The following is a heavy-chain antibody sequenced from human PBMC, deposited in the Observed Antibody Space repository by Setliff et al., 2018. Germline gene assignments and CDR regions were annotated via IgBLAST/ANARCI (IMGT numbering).Heavy chain of an antibody. CDR3: ARSETCHSTHCSPYDY. CDR1: GFSFTTYT. CDR2: IDTSSTWI. V-gene: IGHV3-21*01. J-gene: IGHJ4*02. D-gene: IGHD2-2*01. Sequence: PGGSLRLSCAASGFSFTTYTMNWIRQAPGQGLEWVSSIDTSSTWIYYADSVKGRFTISRDNAENSLYLQMNSLRAEDTAVYYCARSETCHSTHCSPYDYWGQGIPVTVSS.